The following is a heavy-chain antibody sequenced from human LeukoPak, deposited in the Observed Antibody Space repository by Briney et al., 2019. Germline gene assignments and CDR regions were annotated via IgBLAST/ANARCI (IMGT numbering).Heavy chain of an antibody. CDR2: ISGSGGST. CDR3: AKHAHEYYDFWSGYYTFDAFDI. D-gene: IGHD3-3*01. Sequence: GGSLRLSCAASGFTFSSYAMSWVRQAPGKGLEWVSAISGSGGSTYYADSVKGRFTISRDNSKNTLYLQMNSLRAEDTAVYYCAKHAHEYYDFWSGYYTFDAFDIWGQGTMVTVSS. J-gene: IGHJ3*02. CDR1: GFTFSSYA. V-gene: IGHV3-23*01.